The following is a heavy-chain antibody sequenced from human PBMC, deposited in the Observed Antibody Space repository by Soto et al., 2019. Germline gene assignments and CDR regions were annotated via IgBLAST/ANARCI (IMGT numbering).Heavy chain of an antibody. Sequence: QMQLQESGPGLVKPSETLSLICSVSGDSITAYYLSWLRQSPGKELEWIGYIYHNGETNYNPSLKSRVTISADTSKTQFSLRLSSVTAADTGVYSCARDKGGEFLKGSGMAVWGQGTTVIVSS. V-gene: IGHV4-59*01. CDR1: GDSITAYY. CDR2: IYHNGET. D-gene: IGHD3-10*01. J-gene: IGHJ6*02. CDR3: ARDKGGEFLKGSGMAV.